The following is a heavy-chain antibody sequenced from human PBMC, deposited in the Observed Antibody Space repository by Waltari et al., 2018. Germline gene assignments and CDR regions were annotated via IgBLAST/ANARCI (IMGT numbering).Heavy chain of an antibody. CDR2: IYHSGRT. J-gene: IGHJ3*02. V-gene: IGHV4-38-2*01. CDR3: ARPRGATVVNDAFDI. Sequence: QVQLQESGPGLVKPSETLSLTCAVSGYSITSGYYWGWIRQPPGKGLEWIGSIYHSGRTSYDPSLKSRVTISVDTSKNQFSLKLSSVTAADTAVYYCARPRGATVVNDAFDIWGQGTMVTVSS. CDR1: GYSITSGYY. D-gene: IGHD4-17*01.